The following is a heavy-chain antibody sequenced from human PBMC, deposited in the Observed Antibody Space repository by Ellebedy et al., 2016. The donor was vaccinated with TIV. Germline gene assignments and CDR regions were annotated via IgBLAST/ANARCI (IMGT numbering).Heavy chain of an antibody. CDR1: GFTFSSYS. V-gene: IGHV3-21*01. D-gene: IGHD3-10*01. J-gene: IGHJ4*02. CDR3: ARSYYGSGSYLDY. CDR2: IGSSSSYI. Sequence: GESLKISXAASGFTFSSYSMNWVRQAPGKGLEWVSSIGSSSSYIYYADSVKGRFTISRDNSKNTLYLQMNSLRAEDTAVYYCARSYYGSGSYLDYWGQGTLVTVSS.